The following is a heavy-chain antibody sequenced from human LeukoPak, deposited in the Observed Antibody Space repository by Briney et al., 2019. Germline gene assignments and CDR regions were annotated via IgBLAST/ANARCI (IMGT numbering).Heavy chain of an antibody. J-gene: IGHJ5*02. D-gene: IGHD6-6*01. Sequence: SGTLSLTCAVSGGSISNYYWSWIRQPPGKGLEWIAYIYYTGSPNYNPSLKSRVIISVDTSKNQFSLNLSSVTAADTAVYYCARMERSGSANWFDPWGQGTLVTVSS. CDR1: GGSISNYY. V-gene: IGHV4-59*01. CDR3: ARMERSGSANWFDP. CDR2: IYYTGSP.